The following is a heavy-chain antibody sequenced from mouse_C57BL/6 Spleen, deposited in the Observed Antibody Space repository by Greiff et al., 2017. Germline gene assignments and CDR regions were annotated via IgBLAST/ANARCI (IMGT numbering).Heavy chain of an antibody. CDR1: GYTFTSYW. J-gene: IGHJ1*03. D-gene: IGHD3-3*01. Sequence: QVQLQQPGAELVKPGASVKMSCKASGYTFTSYWITWVKQRPGQGLAWIGDIYPGSGSTNYNEKFKSKGTLTVDTSSSTAYMQLSSLTSEDSAVYYCARGGPGYFGGWGTGTTVTVAS. V-gene: IGHV1-55*01. CDR2: IYPGSGST. CDR3: ARGGPGYFGG.